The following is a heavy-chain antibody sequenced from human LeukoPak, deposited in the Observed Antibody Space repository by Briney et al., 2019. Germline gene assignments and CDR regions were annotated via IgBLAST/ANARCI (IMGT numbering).Heavy chain of an antibody. CDR1: GGTFSSYA. V-gene: IGHV1-69*01. Sequence: ASVKVSCKASGGTFSSYAISWVRQAPGQGLEWMGGIIPILGTANYAQKFQGRVTITADESTSTAYMELSSLRSEDTAVYYCARDPRSLRYFDWSYFDYWGQGTLVTVSS. CDR3: ARDPRSLRYFDWSYFDY. CDR2: IIPILGTA. D-gene: IGHD3-9*01. J-gene: IGHJ4*02.